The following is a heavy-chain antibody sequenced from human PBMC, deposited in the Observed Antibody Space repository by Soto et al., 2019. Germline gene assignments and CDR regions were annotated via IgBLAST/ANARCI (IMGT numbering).Heavy chain of an antibody. V-gene: IGHV3-23*01. J-gene: IGHJ4*02. D-gene: IGHD3-3*01. CDR3: AKRFTLFGEVKLSPDFDY. CDR2: ISYSGTTT. CDR1: GFTFSSHA. Sequence: EVQLLESGGGLVQPEGSLRLSCAASGFTFSSHAMSWVRQAPGKGLEWVSAISYSGTTTYYAESVKGRFTSSRDNYKNTLYLQMNSLRVEDTAIYYCAKRFTLFGEVKLSPDFDYWGQGTLVTVSS.